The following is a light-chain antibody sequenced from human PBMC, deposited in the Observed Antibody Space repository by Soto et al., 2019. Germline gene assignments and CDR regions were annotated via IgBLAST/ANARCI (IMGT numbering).Light chain of an antibody. CDR1: QSVDSTY. J-gene: IGKJ2*01. V-gene: IGKV3-20*01. Sequence: EIVLTQSPGTLSLSPGERATLSCRASQSVDSTYLAWYQQKPDQSPRLLIYATSTRAAGIPDRFSGSGSGTDFTLTISRLEPDDVAVYCCQQYDTSPPMYTFGQGTKVEIK. CDR3: QQYDTSPPMYT. CDR2: ATS.